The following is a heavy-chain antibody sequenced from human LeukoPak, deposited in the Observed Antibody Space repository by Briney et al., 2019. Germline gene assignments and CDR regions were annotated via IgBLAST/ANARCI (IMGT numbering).Heavy chain of an antibody. V-gene: IGHV1-2*02. J-gene: IGHJ5*02. CDR3: ARVQYSGSYYFWFDP. Sequence: GASVKVSYKASGYTFTGYYMHWVRQAPGQGLEWMGWINPNSGGTNYAQKFQGRVTMTRDTSISTAYMELSRLRSDDTAVYYCARVQYSGSYYFWFDPWGQGTLVTVSS. D-gene: IGHD1-26*01. CDR2: INPNSGGT. CDR1: GYTFTGYY.